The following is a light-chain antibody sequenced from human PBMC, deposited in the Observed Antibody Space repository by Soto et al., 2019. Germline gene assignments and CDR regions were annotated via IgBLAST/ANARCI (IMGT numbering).Light chain of an antibody. J-gene: IGKJ4*01. CDR1: QTVRNNY. CDR3: HQYGTSPLT. V-gene: IGKV3-20*01. CDR2: DAS. Sequence: ERLWPQCPRTLALAPAERGTLSSRASQTVRNNYLAWYQQKPGQAPRLLIYDASSRATGIPDRFSGSGSGTDFTLTISRLDSEDFAVYYCHQYGTSPLTFGGGTKVDIK.